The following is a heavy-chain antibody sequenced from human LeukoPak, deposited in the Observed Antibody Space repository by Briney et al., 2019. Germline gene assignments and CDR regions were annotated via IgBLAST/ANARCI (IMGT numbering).Heavy chain of an antibody. CDR1: GFTFSSYA. CDR2: VSGSGGST. D-gene: IGHD5-12*01. Sequence: GGSLRLSCAASGFTFSSYAMSWVRQAPGKGLEWVSGVSGSGGSTDYADSVKGRFTISIDNSKNTLYLQMNSLRAEDTAVYYCAKDLDIVATITGNWGQGTLVTVSS. CDR3: AKDLDIVATITGN. V-gene: IGHV3-23*01. J-gene: IGHJ4*02.